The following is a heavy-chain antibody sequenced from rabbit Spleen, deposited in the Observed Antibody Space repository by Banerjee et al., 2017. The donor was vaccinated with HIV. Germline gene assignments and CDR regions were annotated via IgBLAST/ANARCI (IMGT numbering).Heavy chain of an antibody. CDR2: IYTGNGKT. J-gene: IGHJ6*01. V-gene: IGHV1S45*01. CDR1: GFSLSKNYV. D-gene: IGHD8-1*01. CDR3: ARDTGTSFSTYGMDL. Sequence: QQQLVESGGGLVQPGASLTLTCTASGFSLSKNYVISWVRQAPGKGLEWIGCIYTGNGKTYYASWAKGRFTISKSSSTTVTLQMTSLTAADTATYFCARDTGTSFSTYGMDLWGPGTLVTVS.